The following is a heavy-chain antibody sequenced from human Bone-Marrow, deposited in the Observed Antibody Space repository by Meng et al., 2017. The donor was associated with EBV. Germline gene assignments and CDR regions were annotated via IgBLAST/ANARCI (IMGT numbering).Heavy chain of an antibody. CDR2: IYYSGST. Sequence: VLLQESGPGLVKPSQTLSLTCAVSGGSISSGGYYWSWIRQPPGKGLEWIGYIYYSGSTYYNPSLKSRVTISVDTSKNQFSLKLSSVTAADTAVYYCASGSTAAGTDYWGQGTLVTVSS. J-gene: IGHJ4*02. V-gene: IGHV4-30-4*01. D-gene: IGHD6-13*01. CDR3: ASGSTAAGTDY. CDR1: GGSISSGGYY.